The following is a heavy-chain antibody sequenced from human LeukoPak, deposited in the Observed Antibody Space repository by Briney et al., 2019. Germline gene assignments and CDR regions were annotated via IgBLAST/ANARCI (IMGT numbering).Heavy chain of an antibody. CDR1: GFTFTSSA. Sequence: GASGKVSCKASGFTFTSSAMQWVRQARGQRLEWIGWIVVGSGNTNYAQKFQERVTITRDMSTSTAYMELSSLRSEDTAVYYCAAVGAAAGTSYFDYWGQGTLVTVSS. CDR3: AAVGAAAGTSYFDY. CDR2: IVVGSGNT. D-gene: IGHD6-13*01. J-gene: IGHJ4*02. V-gene: IGHV1-58*02.